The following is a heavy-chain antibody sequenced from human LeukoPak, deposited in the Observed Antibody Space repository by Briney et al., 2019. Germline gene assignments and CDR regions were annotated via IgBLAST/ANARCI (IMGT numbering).Heavy chain of an antibody. J-gene: IGHJ4*02. Sequence: GGSLRLSCAASGFTFSSYWMHWVRQAPGKGLVWVSHINNDGSSTNYADSVKGRFTISRDNAKNTLYLQMNSLRAEDTAVYYCAKEVSYCSGGSCYNYFDYWGQGTLVTVSS. CDR2: INNDGSST. CDR3: AKEVSYCSGGSCYNYFDY. D-gene: IGHD2-15*01. V-gene: IGHV3-74*01. CDR1: GFTFSSYW.